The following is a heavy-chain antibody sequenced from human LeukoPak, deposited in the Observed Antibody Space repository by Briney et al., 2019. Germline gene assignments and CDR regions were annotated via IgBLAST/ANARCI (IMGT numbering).Heavy chain of an antibody. J-gene: IGHJ4*02. Sequence: SESLSLTCTVSGGSISSYYWSWIRQPPGKGLEWIGYIYYSGSTNYNPSLKSRVTISVDTSKNQFSLKLSSVTAADTAVYYCARERPVYYYDSSGFDYWGQGTLVTVSS. CDR1: GGSISSYY. CDR2: IYYSGST. V-gene: IGHV4-59*01. CDR3: ARERPVYYYDSSGFDY. D-gene: IGHD3-22*01.